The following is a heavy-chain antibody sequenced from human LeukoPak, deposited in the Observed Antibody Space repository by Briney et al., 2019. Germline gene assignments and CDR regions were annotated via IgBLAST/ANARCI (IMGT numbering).Heavy chain of an antibody. D-gene: IGHD6-19*01. V-gene: IGHV3-23*01. CDR2: ISGSGAGT. J-gene: IGHJ4*02. CDR1: RFPFSSFG. Sequence: PGGTLRLSCAGSRFPFSSFGMSWVRQAPGKGLEWVSGISGSGAGTYYADSVKGRFTISRDNSKNTLYLQMNSLRAEDTAVYYCARSSGWGPFDYWGQGTLVTVSS. CDR3: ARSSGWGPFDY.